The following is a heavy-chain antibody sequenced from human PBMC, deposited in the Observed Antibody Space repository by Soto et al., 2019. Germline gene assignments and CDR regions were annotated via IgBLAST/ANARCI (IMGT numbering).Heavy chain of an antibody. CDR3: ARAKIVYGDFDSIDS. CDR1: GFTFSSYA. D-gene: IGHD4-17*01. J-gene: IGHJ4*02. CDR2: ISDRSSTI. Sequence: EVPLVESGGGLVQPGGSVRLSCAASGFTFSSYAMNWVRQAPGKGPEWLSYISDRSSTIYYADSVKGRFTISRDDAKNSLFLQMNSLRAEDTAVYYCARAKIVYGDFDSIDSWGQGTLVTVSS. V-gene: IGHV3-48*01.